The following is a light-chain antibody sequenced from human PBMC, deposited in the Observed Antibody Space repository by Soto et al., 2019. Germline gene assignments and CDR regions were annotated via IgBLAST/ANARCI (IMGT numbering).Light chain of an antibody. V-gene: IGKV3D-20*02. CDR2: AAS. J-gene: IGKJ4*02. CDR3: QQRSSWPLT. Sequence: EIVLTQSPVTLSLSPGEGATLSCRASQTVSKNYLAWYQQKAGQAPRLVIYAASTRATGIPDRFSGSGSGTDFTLTISSLEPEDFAVYFCQQRSSWPLTFGGGTKVDIK. CDR1: QTVSKNY.